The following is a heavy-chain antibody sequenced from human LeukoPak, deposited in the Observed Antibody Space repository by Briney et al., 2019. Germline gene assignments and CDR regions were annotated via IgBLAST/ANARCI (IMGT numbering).Heavy chain of an antibody. CDR2: INPNSGGT. V-gene: IGHV1-2*02. Sequence: ASVTVSCKDSGYTFIGYYMHWVRQAPGQGLEWMGWINPNSGGTNYAQKFQGRVTMTRDRSISTAYMELSRPRADDTAVYYCAKHHTIRSFDSWRQGTLVTVSS. CDR1: GYTFIGYY. CDR3: AKHHTIRSFDS. D-gene: IGHD1-14*01. J-gene: IGHJ4*02.